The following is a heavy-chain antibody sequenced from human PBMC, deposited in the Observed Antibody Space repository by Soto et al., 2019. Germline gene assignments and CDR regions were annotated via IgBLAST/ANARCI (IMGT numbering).Heavy chain of an antibody. D-gene: IGHD3-3*01. Sequence: LSLTCTVSCGSISSGGYYWSWIRQHRGKGLEWIGYIYYSGSTYYNPSLKSRVTISVETSKNQFSLKLSSVTAADTAVYYCARISYYDFWSGYFILDVWGQGTTVIVSS. J-gene: IGHJ6*02. CDR1: CGSISSGGYY. CDR2: IYYSGST. V-gene: IGHV4-31*03. CDR3: ARISYYDFWSGYFILDV.